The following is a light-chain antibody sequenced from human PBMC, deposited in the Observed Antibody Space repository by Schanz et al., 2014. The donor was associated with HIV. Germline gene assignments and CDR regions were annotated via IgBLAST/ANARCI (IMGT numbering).Light chain of an antibody. CDR3: CSYTGSGTLV. Sequence: QSALTQPASVSGSPGQSITISCSGTNSDNGSDKYVSWYQQRAGEGPKLIIYDVNSRPSGVSNRFTGSKSGNTASLTISGLQAEDEADYYCCSYTGSGTLVFGGGTKLTVL. V-gene: IGLV2-14*03. J-gene: IGLJ2*01. CDR1: NSDNGSDKY. CDR2: DVN.